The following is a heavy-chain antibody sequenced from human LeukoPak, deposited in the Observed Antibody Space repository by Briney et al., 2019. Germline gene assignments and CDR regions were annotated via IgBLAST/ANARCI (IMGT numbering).Heavy chain of an antibody. D-gene: IGHD3-22*01. Sequence: PGGSLRLSCAASGFTVSINYMSCVRDAPGKGLEWVSVIYSGGSTYYADSVKGRFTISRDNTKNTQYPQMNSLRAEDTAVYYCARGDSSGYLFDYWGQGTLVTVSS. V-gene: IGHV3-66*01. CDR2: IYSGGST. CDR3: ARGDSSGYLFDY. J-gene: IGHJ4*02. CDR1: GFTVSINY.